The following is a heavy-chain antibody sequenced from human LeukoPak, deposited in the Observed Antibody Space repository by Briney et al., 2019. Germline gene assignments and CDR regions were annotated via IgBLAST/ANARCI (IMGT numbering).Heavy chain of an antibody. CDR3: ASGYSYDLFDY. CDR2: IYYSGST. D-gene: IGHD5-18*01. V-gene: IGHV4-39*01. Sequence: SETLSLTCTVSGCSISSSSYYWGWIRQPPGKGLEGMGSIYYSGSTYYNPSLKSRVTISVDTSKNQFSLKLSSVTAADTAVYYCASGYSYDLFDYWGQGTLVTVSS. CDR1: GCSISSSSYY. J-gene: IGHJ4*02.